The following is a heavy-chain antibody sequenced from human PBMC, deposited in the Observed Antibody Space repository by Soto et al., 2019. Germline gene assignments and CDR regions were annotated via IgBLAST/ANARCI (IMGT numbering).Heavy chain of an antibody. CDR2: INPSGGST. D-gene: IGHD6-19*01. Sequence: ASVKVSCKASGYTFTSYYMHLVRQAPVQGLEWMGIINPSGGSTSYAQKFQGRVTMTRDTSTSTVYMELSSMRCEDTAVYYCARSIAVAGKGADYWGQGTLVTVSS. CDR3: ARSIAVAGKGADY. CDR1: GYTFTSYY. J-gene: IGHJ4*02. V-gene: IGHV1-46*01.